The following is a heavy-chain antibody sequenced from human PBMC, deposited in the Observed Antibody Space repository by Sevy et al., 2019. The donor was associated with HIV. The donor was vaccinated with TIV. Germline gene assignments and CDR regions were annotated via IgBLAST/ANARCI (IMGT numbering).Heavy chain of an antibody. V-gene: IGHV3-30*18. CDR3: AKDHAVTTEWVVFDS. CDR2: ISFDGASR. Sequence: GGSVRLSCAASGFTFSHYAMHWIRQAPGKGLEWVAAISFDGASRNYADSVRGRFTISRDDSKNTVYLHMRGLRSEDTAVYFCAKDHAVTTEWVVFDSWGQGTLVTVSS. CDR1: GFTFSHYA. J-gene: IGHJ4*02. D-gene: IGHD4-17*01.